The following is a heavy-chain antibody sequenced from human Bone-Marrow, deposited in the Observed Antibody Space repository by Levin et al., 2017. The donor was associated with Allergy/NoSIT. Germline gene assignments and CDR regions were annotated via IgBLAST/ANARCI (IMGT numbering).Heavy chain of an antibody. D-gene: IGHD1-26*01. CDR3: AVPMSGSYYGWDFDY. Sequence: LSLTCAASGFTFSSYGMHWVRQAPGKGLEWVAVISYDGSNKYYADSVKGRFTISRDNSKNTLYLQMNSLRAEGTAVYYCAVPMSGSYYGWDFDYWGQGTLVTVSS. J-gene: IGHJ4*02. V-gene: IGHV3-30*03. CDR1: GFTFSSYG. CDR2: ISYDGSNK.